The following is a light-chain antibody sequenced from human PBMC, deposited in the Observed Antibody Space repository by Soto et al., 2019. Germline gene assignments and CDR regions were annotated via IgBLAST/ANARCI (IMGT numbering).Light chain of an antibody. J-gene: IGKJ1*01. CDR3: QQYNSYSPWT. CDR1: QSISSW. CDR2: KAS. V-gene: IGKV1-5*03. Sequence: DIQMTQSPSTLSASVGDRVTITCRASQSISSWLAWYQQKPGKAPKLLIYKASSLESGVPSRFSGSGSGTECTLTISRLQPDDFVTYYCQQYNSYSPWTFGQGTKVEIK.